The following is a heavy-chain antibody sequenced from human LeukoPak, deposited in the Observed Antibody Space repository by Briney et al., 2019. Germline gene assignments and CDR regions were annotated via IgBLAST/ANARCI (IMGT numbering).Heavy chain of an antibody. J-gene: IGHJ4*02. Sequence: PGGSLRLSCAASGFTFSSYGMHWVRQAPGKGLEWVAFIRYDGSNKYYADSVKGRFTISRDNSKNTLYLQMNSLRAEDTAVYYCASEPVDYDILTGHGGAYFDYWGQGTLVTVSS. V-gene: IGHV3-30*02. CDR2: IRYDGSNK. CDR1: GFTFSSYG. CDR3: ASEPVDYDILTGHGGAYFDY. D-gene: IGHD3-9*01.